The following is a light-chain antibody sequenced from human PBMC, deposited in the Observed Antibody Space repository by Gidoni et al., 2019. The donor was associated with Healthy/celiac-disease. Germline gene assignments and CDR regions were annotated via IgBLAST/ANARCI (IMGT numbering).Light chain of an antibody. CDR1: NIGSKS. J-gene: IGLJ3*02. CDR2: DDS. Sequence: SYVLTQPPSVSVAPGQTARITCGGNNIGSKSVHWHQQKPGQAPGLVVYDDSDRPAGIPERFSGANSGNTATLTSSRVEAGDEADYYCQVWDSSSDHRVFGGGTKLTVL. V-gene: IGLV3-21*02. CDR3: QVWDSSSDHRV.